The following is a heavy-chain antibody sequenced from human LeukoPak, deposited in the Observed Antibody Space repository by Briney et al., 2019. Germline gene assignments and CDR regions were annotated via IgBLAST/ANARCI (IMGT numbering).Heavy chain of an antibody. V-gene: IGHV3-7*03. Sequence: GGSLRLSCAASGFTFSSYWMSWVRQAPGKGLEWVANIKQDGSEKYYVDSVKGRFTISRDNAKNSLYLQMNSLRAEDTAVYYCASQWELLPVDYWGQGTLVTVSS. D-gene: IGHD1-26*01. CDR2: IKQDGSEK. J-gene: IGHJ4*02. CDR1: GFTFSSYW. CDR3: ASQWELLPVDY.